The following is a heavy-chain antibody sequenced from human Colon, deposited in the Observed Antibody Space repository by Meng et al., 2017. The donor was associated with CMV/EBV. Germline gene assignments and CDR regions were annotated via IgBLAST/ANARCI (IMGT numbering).Heavy chain of an antibody. J-gene: IGHJ5*02. Sequence: GESLKISCAASGFTFSAYPIHWVRQAPGKGLEWVAIISHDGRNKYYAESVKGRFTISRDNSQNTVNLQMNGLTGDDTAVYYCARASNSSFDPWGQGTLVTVSS. D-gene: IGHD4-11*01. CDR3: ARASNSSFDP. CDR1: GFTFSAYP. V-gene: IGHV3-30*04. CDR2: ISHDGRNK.